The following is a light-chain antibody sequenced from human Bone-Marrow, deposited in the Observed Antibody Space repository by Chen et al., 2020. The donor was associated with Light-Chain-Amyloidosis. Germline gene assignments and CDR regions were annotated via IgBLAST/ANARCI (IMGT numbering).Light chain of an antibody. CDR3: QHHSNWPLT. CDR2: DAS. CDR1: QSVSSY. V-gene: IGKV3-11*01. Sequence: EIVLTQSPATLSWSPWERATLSCRASQSVSSYLAWNQQNPGQAPRLLLYDASNRATRIPARFSGTWSETDLTATISSLEPVYFAVYYCQHHSNWPLTFGQGTRTKI. J-gene: IGKJ5*01.